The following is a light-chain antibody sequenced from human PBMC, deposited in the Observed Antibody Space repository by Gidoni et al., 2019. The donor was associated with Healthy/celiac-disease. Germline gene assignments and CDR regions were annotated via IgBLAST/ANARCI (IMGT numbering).Light chain of an antibody. CDR1: QSVLYSSNNKNY. J-gene: IGKJ2*04. Sequence: ILFTPSPDSLAVSLGERATINRKSSQSVLYSSNNKNYLAWYQQKPGQPPKLVIYWASTRESGVPERFSGSGSGKDFTLTSRSLQAEDVAVYYCQKYYSTPPCSCGQGTKLEIK. V-gene: IGKV4-1*01. CDR2: WAS. CDR3: QKYYSTPPCS.